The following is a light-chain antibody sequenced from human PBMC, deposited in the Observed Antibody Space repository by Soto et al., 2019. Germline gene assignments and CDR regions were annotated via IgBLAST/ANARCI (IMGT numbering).Light chain of an antibody. CDR3: QQYNNWPRT. CDR1: HSVNSN. V-gene: IGKV3-15*01. CDR2: GTS. J-gene: IGKJ1*01. Sequence: EIVRTQSPATLSLSPGERATLSCRASHSVNSNLAWYQQKAGQAPRLLIYGTSTRATGIPARFSGSGSGTDFTLTISSLQFEDFAVYYCQQYNNWPRTCGQGTKVE.